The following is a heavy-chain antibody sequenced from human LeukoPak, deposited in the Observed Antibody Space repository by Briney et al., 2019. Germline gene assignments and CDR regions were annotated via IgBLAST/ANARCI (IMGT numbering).Heavy chain of an antibody. V-gene: IGHV4-34*01. CDR2: INHSGST. D-gene: IGHD2-2*01. CDR3: ARGIVVVPAAYDY. J-gene: IGHJ4*02. CDR1: GGSFSGYY. Sequence: PSETLSLTCAVYGGSFSGYYWSWIRQPPGKGLEWIGEINHSGSTNYNPSPKSRVTISVDTSKNQFSLKLSSVTAADTAVYYCARGIVVVPAAYDYWSQGTLVTVSS.